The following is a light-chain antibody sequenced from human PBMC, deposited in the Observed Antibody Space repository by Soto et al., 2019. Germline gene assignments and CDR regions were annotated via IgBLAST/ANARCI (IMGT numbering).Light chain of an antibody. V-gene: IGKV1-27*01. J-gene: IGKJ2*01. CDR1: QGISTF. CDR2: PAS. CDR3: QKYNSAPLFT. Sequence: DVQLTQSPSSLSASVGDRVTITCRASQGISTFLAWYQQKPGKVPNLLIYPASTLQSGVPSQFSGSGSGTDFTLTISSLQPEDVAIYYCQKYNSAPLFTFGQGTKLEIK.